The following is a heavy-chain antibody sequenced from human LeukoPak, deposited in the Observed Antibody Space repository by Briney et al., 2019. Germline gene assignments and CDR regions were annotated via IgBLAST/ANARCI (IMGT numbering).Heavy chain of an antibody. V-gene: IGHV3-23*01. CDR2: ISGDRTT. CDR1: GFTFSGFA. D-gene: IGHD6-19*01. J-gene: IGHJ4*02. Sequence: GGSLRLSCAASGFTFSGFAMNWVRQAPGKGLEWVSAISGDRTTYYADSVKGRFTISRDNSKNTLYLQMNSLRAEDTAVYHCAKGGGWLYYFDYWGQGTLVTVSS. CDR3: AKGGGWLYYFDY.